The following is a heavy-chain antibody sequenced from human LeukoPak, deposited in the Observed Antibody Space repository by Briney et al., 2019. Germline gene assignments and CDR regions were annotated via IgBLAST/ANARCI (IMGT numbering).Heavy chain of an antibody. V-gene: IGHV3-23*01. CDR3: AKDHQDIVVVPAAMNY. J-gene: IGHJ4*02. CDR1: GFTFSSYA. Sequence: GGSLRLSCAASGFTFSSYAMHWVRQAPGKGLEWVSAISGGGGSTYYADPVKGRFTISRDNSKNTLYLQMNSLRAEDTAVYYCAKDHQDIVVVPAAMNYWGQGTLVTVSS. D-gene: IGHD2-2*01. CDR2: ISGGGGST.